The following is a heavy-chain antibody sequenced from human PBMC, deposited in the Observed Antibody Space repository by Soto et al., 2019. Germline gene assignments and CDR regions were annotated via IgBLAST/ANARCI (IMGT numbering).Heavy chain of an antibody. CDR3: SRSPEVGVRGAY. D-gene: IGHD3-16*01. CDR2: ITVGSSHI. CDR1: GFPFSAYK. V-gene: IGHV3-21*01. J-gene: IGHJ4*02. Sequence: GGSLRLSCTGSGFPFSAYKINWVRQAPGKGLEWVSSITVGSSHIYQPNSMKGRFTISRDDAKNSVYLQIDSLRDEDTALYYCSRSPEVGVRGAYWGQGTLVTVSS.